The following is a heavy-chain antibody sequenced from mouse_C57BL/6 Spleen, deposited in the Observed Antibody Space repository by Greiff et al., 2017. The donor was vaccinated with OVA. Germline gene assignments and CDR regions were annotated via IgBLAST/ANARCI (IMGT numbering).Heavy chain of an antibody. CDR2: ISSGSSTI. CDR1: GFTFSDYG. J-gene: IGHJ4*01. Sequence: EVQRVESGGGLVKPGGSLKLSCAASGFTFSDYGMHWVRQAPEKGLEWVAYISSGSSTIYYADTVKGRFTISGDNATNTLVLQMTSLRAEDTAMYYCARPGGAYYYAKDYWGQGTSVTVSS. D-gene: IGHD6-1*01. V-gene: IGHV5-17*01. CDR3: ARPGGAYYYAKDY.